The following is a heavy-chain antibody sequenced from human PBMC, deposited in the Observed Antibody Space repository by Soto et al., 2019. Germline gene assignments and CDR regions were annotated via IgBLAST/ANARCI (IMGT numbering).Heavy chain of an antibody. Sequence: SETLSLTCTVSGGSNSSYYWSWIRQPPGKGLEWIGYIYYSGSTNYNPSLKSRVTISVDTSKNQFSLKLSSVTAADTAVYYCARMRYSSSWYDYGGQGTLVTVSS. V-gene: IGHV4-59*01. CDR2: IYYSGST. D-gene: IGHD6-13*01. J-gene: IGHJ4*02. CDR1: GGSNSSYY. CDR3: ARMRYSSSWYDY.